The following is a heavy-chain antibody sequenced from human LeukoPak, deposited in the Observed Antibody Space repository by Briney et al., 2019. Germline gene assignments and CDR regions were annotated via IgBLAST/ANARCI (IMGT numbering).Heavy chain of an antibody. CDR1: GYTFTGYY. V-gene: IGHV1-2*02. J-gene: IGHJ6*03. D-gene: IGHD3-10*01. CDR2: INPNSGGT. CDR3: ARGPSITMVRGGQWYYYMDV. Sequence: ASVKVSCKASGYTFTGYYMHWVRQAPGQGPEWMGWINPNSGGTNYAQKFQGRVTMTRDTSISTAYMELSRLRSDDTAVYYCARGPSITMVRGGQWYYYMDVWGKGTTVTISS.